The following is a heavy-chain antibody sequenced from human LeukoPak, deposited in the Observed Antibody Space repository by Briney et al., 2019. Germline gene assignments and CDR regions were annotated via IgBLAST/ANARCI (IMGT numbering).Heavy chain of an antibody. V-gene: IGHV3-21*01. CDR3: ARGSRFGVVGRDAFDI. Sequence: GGSLRLSCAASGFTFSRYSMNWVRQAPGKGLEWVSSISISSNYIYYADSVKGRFTISRDNAKNSLYLQVNSLRAEDTAVYYCARGSRFGVVGRDAFDIWGQGTLVTVSS. J-gene: IGHJ4*02. CDR1: GFTFSRYS. CDR2: ISISSNYI. D-gene: IGHD3-3*01.